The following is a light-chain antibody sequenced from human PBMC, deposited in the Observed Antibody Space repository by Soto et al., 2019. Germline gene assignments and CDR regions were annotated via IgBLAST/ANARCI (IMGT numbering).Light chain of an antibody. CDR2: GAS. J-gene: IGKJ2*01. Sequence: ESMLTQSPGTLSLSPGERATLSCRASRSVSTRYITWYQQKPGQAPRLLIYGASIRATGIPDRFSGSGSGTYFTLTISRLEAEDFAVYYCQQFGDSPPPFTFGQGTKLEI. CDR1: RSVSTRY. V-gene: IGKV3-20*01. CDR3: QQFGDSPPPFT.